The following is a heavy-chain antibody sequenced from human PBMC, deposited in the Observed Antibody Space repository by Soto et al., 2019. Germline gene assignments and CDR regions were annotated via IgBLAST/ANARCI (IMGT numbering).Heavy chain of an antibody. J-gene: IGHJ6*02. Sequence: ASVKVSCKASGYTFTSYYMHWVRQAPGQGLEWMGIINPSGGSTSYAQKFQGRVTMTRDTSTSTVYMELSSLRSEDTAVYYCAGDRGLRYFDWLPPRPYGMDVWGQGTTVTVSS. CDR3: AGDRGLRYFDWLPPRPYGMDV. CDR2: INPSGGST. CDR1: GYTFTSYY. D-gene: IGHD3-9*01. V-gene: IGHV1-46*01.